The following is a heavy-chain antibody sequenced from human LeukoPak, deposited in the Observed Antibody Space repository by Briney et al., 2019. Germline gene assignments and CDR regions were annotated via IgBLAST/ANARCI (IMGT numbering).Heavy chain of an antibody. CDR1: GFTFSSYA. CDR3: AKATRPYGSGSYSIFDY. Sequence: GGSLRLSYAASGFTFSSYAMSWVRQAPGKGLEWVSAISGSGGSTYYADSVKGRFTISRDNSKNTLYLQMNSLRAEDTAVYYCAKATRPYGSGSYSIFDYWGQGTLVTVSS. J-gene: IGHJ4*02. D-gene: IGHD3-10*01. CDR2: ISGSGGST. V-gene: IGHV3-23*01.